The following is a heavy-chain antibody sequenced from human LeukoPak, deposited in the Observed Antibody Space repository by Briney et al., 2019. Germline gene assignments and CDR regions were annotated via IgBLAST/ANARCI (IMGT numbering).Heavy chain of an antibody. CDR2: IYYSGST. D-gene: IGHD3-10*01. Sequence: SETLSLTCTVSGGSISSGGYYWSWIRQHPGKGLEWIGYIYYSGSTYYNPSLKSRVTISVDTSKNQFSLKLSSVTAADTAVYYCARSSGSWFDPWGQGTLVTVSS. CDR1: GGSISSGGYY. J-gene: IGHJ5*02. CDR3: ARSSGSWFDP. V-gene: IGHV4-31*03.